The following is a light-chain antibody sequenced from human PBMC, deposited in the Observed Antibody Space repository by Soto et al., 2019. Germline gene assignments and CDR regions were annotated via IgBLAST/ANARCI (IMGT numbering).Light chain of an antibody. V-gene: IGKV1-39*01. Sequence: DIQMTQSPSSLSTSVGDRVTITCRASQGISTFLNWYQQKPGKAPRLLIYAASSLQSGVPSRFSASGSGTDFTLTISGLQPEDFGTYFCQQTYTYPNSFGQGTKVDIK. J-gene: IGKJ1*01. CDR3: QQTYTYPNS. CDR1: QGISTF. CDR2: AAS.